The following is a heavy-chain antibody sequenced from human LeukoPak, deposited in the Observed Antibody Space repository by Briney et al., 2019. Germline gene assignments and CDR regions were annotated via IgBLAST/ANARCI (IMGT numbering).Heavy chain of an antibody. CDR2: INPNRGGT. CDR3: ARANALYCSSTTCLFDY. J-gene: IGHJ4*02. Sequence: ASVKVSCKASGYTFTGYYLHWVRPAPGQGLEWMGWINPNRGGTYSVQKFQGWVRMTRDTSISTAYMELSRLTSDDTAVYYCARANALYCSSTTCLFDYWGQGTLVTVSS. D-gene: IGHD2-2*01. V-gene: IGHV1-2*04. CDR1: GYTFTGYY.